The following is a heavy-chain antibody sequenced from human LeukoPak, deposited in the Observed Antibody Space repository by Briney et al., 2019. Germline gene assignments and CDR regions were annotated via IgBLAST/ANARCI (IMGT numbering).Heavy chain of an antibody. V-gene: IGHV1-46*01. CDR1: GYTFTSYY. CDR3: ARGGGYNWNDVWYFDY. J-gene: IGHJ4*02. D-gene: IGHD1-1*01. CDR2: INPSGGST. Sequence: GASVKVSCKASGYTFTSYYMHWVRQAPGQGFEWMGIINPSGGSTSYAQKFQGRVTMTRDMSTSTVYMDLSSLRSEDTAVYYCARGGGYNWNDVWYFDYWGQGTLVTVSS.